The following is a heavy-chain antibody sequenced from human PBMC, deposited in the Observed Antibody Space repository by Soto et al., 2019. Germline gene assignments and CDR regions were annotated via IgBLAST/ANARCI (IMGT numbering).Heavy chain of an antibody. CDR1: GFTFSDYY. D-gene: IGHD6-19*01. V-gene: IGHV3-11*01. CDR3: AKVFGSGWSYFDY. J-gene: IGHJ4*02. Sequence: GGSLRLSGAASGFTFSDYYMSWIRQAPGKWLEWVSDISSSVGTIDYADSVKGRFTISRDNAKNSLYLQMNSLRAEDTALYYCAKVFGSGWSYFDYWGQGTLVTVSS. CDR2: ISSSVGTI.